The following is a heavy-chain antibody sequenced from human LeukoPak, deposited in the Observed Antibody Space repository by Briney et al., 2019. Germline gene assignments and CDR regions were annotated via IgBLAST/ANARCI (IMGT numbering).Heavy chain of an antibody. CDR3: AKALGSGWSPSGPDY. V-gene: IGHV3-33*06. D-gene: IGHD6-19*01. CDR1: GFTFTSHA. CDR2: IWYDGSSK. Sequence: GGSLRLSCAPSGFTFTSHAMHWDRQAPGKGLEWVALIWYDGSSKNYADSVKGRFTISRDFSKNMLYLQMDSLRVEDTAVYYCAKALGSGWSPSGPDYWGQGTLVTVSS. J-gene: IGHJ4*02.